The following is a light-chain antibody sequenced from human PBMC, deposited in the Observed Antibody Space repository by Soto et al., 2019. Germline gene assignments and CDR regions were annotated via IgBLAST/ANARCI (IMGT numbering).Light chain of an antibody. J-gene: IGKJ2*01. CDR1: QSVLYSSNNKNY. CDR3: QQYYSTPRT. CDR2: WAS. V-gene: IGKV4-1*01. Sequence: DIVMTQSPDSLAVSLGERATINCKSSQSVLYSSNNKNYLAWYQQKPGQPPKLLIYWASTRESGVPDRFSGSGSGTDFPLTISSLQAEDEAVYYCQQYYSTPRTFGQGTKLEIK.